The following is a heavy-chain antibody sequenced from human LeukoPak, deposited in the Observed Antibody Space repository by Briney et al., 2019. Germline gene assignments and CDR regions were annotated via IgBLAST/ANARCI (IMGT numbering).Heavy chain of an antibody. Sequence: SGGSLRLSCAASGFTFSSYAMHWVRQAPGKGLEWVAVISYDGSNKYYADSVKGRFTISRDNSKNTLYLQMNSLRAEDTAVYYCARGPSHGTEYYYGMDVWGQGTTVTVSS. CDR1: GFTFSSYA. D-gene: IGHD1-1*01. CDR3: ARGPSHGTEYYYGMDV. J-gene: IGHJ6*02. V-gene: IGHV3-30*04. CDR2: ISYDGSNK.